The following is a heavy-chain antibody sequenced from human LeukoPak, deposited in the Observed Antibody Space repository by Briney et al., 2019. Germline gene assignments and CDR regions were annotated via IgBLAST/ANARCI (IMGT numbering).Heavy chain of an antibody. J-gene: IGHJ3*02. Sequence: GGSLRLSCAASGFTFSSYWMSWVRQAPGKGLEWVANIKQDGSEKYYVDSVKDRFTISRNNAKNSLYLQVNSLRAEDTAVYYCARGSRFGVVGRDAFDIWGQGTVVTVSS. CDR1: GFTFSSYW. D-gene: IGHD3-3*01. CDR2: IKQDGSEK. V-gene: IGHV3-7*01. CDR3: ARGSRFGVVGRDAFDI.